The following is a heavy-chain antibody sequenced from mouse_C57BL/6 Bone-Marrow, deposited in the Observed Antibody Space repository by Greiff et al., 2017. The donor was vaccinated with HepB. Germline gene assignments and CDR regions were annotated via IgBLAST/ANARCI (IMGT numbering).Heavy chain of an antibody. D-gene: IGHD2-1*01. Sequence: EVQRVESGGGLVQSGRSLRLSCATSGFTFSDFYMEWVRQAPGKGLEWIAASRNKANDYTTEYSASVKGRFIVSRDTSQSILYLQMNALRAEDTAIYYCEREEGYGNPSWFAYWGQGTLVTVSA. CDR2: SRNKANDYTT. J-gene: IGHJ3*01. V-gene: IGHV7-1*01. CDR3: EREEGYGNPSWFAY. CDR1: GFTFSDFY.